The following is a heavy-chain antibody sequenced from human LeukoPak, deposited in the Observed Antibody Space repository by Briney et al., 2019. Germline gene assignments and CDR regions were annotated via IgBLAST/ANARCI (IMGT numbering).Heavy chain of an antibody. D-gene: IGHD3-10*01. CDR1: GYTFTGYY. CDR3: ARANYGSETQIAFDI. CDR2: INPNSGGT. V-gene: IGHV1-2*02. Sequence: GASVKVSCKASGYTFTGYYMHWVRQAPGQGLEWMGWINPNSGGTNYAQKFQGRVTMTRDTSISTAYMELSRLRSDDTAIYFCARANYGSETQIAFDIWGHGTMLTVSS. J-gene: IGHJ3*02.